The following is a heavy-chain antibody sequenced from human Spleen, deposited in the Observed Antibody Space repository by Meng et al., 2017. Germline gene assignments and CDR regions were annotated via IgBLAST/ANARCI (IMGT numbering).Heavy chain of an antibody. CDR1: GFTVSHNY. CDR2: IYSGGNT. V-gene: IGHV3-53*05. J-gene: IGHJ6*02. Sequence: GESLKISCAASGFTVSHNYMSWVRQAPGKGLEWVSVIYSGGNTYYADSVKGRFTISRDNSKKSLYLQMNSLRAEDTALYYCAKDSVGAAGYGMDVWGQGTTVTVSS. D-gene: IGHD1-26*01. CDR3: AKDSVGAAGYGMDV.